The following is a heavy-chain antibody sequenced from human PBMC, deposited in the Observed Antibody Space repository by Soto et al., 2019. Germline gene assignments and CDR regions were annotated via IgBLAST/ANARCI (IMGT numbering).Heavy chain of an antibody. CDR1: GFTVSSNY. D-gene: IGHD5-18*01. CDR3: ASTSGGDTAMVLDY. CDR2: IYSGGST. V-gene: IGHV3-53*01. J-gene: IGHJ4*02. Sequence: PGGSLRLSCAASGFTVSSNYMSWVRQAPGKGLEWVSVIYSGGSTYYADSVKGRFTISRDNSKNTLYLQMNSLRAEDTAVYYCASTSGGDTAMVLDYWGQGTLVTVSS.